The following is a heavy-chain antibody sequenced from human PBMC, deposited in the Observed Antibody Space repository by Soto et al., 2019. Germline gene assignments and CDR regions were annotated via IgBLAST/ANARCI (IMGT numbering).Heavy chain of an antibody. CDR3: ARAPWGNGWFHYMDV. D-gene: IGHD6-19*01. Sequence: EVQLVESGGGLVQTGGSLRLSCAASGITFSSSWMHWVRQAPGKGLVWVSRINNDGSSTSYADSVKGRFTISRDNAKNPLYLQMNSLRAEDTAVYYCARAPWGNGWFHYMDVWGKGTTVTVSS. J-gene: IGHJ6*03. CDR2: INNDGSST. V-gene: IGHV3-74*01. CDR1: GITFSSSW.